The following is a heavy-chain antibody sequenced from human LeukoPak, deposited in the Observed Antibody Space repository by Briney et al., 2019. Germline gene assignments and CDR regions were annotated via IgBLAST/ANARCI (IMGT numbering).Heavy chain of an antibody. CDR3: TIAVAGDYYYYGMDV. J-gene: IGHJ6*02. CDR1: GFIFSDAW. D-gene: IGHD6-19*01. CDR2: IRSKANSYAT. V-gene: IGHV3-73*01. Sequence: GGSLRLSCAASGFIFSDAWMTWVRQAPGKGLEWVGRIRSKANSYATAYAASVKGRFTISRDDSKNTAYLQMNSLKTEDTAVYYCTIAVAGDYYYYGMDVWGQGTTVTVSS.